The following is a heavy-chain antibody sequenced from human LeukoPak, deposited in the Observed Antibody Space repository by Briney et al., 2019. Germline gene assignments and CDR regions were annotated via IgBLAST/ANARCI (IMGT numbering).Heavy chain of an antibody. D-gene: IGHD3-22*01. Sequence: PGGSLRLSCAASGFTFSRYAMSWVRQAPGKGLEWVSTISSSGGGTYYADSVKGRFPISRDNSKNTLFLQLNSLRADDTAVYYCAKDLVSYYYDSSGSAFDIWGQGTMVTVSS. CDR2: ISSSGGGT. J-gene: IGHJ3*02. V-gene: IGHV3-23*01. CDR1: GFTFSRYA. CDR3: AKDLVSYYYDSSGSAFDI.